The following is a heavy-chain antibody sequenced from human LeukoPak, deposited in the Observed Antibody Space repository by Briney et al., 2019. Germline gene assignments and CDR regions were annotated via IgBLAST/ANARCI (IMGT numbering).Heavy chain of an antibody. CDR1: GGTFSSYA. J-gene: IGHJ6*03. Sequence: SVKVSCKASGGTFSSYAISWVRQAPGQGLEWMGGIIPIFGTANYAQKFQGRVTITTDESTSTAYMEPSSLRSEDTAVYYCARDLPGGYYYMDVWGKGTTVTVSS. D-gene: IGHD3-16*01. V-gene: IGHV1-69*05. CDR3: ARDLPGGYYYMDV. CDR2: IIPIFGTA.